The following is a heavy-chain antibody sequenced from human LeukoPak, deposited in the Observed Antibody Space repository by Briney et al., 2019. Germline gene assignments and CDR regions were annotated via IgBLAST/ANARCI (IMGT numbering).Heavy chain of an antibody. CDR3: AGVGYDWAFDY. D-gene: IGHD5-12*01. CDR2: ISSSGDTI. CDR1: GFTFSSYA. Sequence: GGSLRLSCAASGFTFSSYAMSWVRQAPGKGLEWISYISSSGDTIYYADSVKGRFTISRDNAKNSLYLQMNSLRAEDTAVYYCAGVGYDWAFDYWGQGTLVTVSS. J-gene: IGHJ4*02. V-gene: IGHV3-48*04.